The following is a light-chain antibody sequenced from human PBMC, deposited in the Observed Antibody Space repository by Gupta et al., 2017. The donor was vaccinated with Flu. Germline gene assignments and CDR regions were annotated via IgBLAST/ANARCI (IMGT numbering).Light chain of an antibody. CDR2: WAS. CDR3: QQYYSTPPT. V-gene: IGKV4-1*01. Sequence: DIVMTQSPDSLGVSLGEGPTLNCKTSQSLLYSSNNKNYLAWYQQKPGQPPKLLIYWASTRESGVPDRFSGSGSGTDFTLTISSLQAEDVAVYYCQQYYSTPPTFGPGTKVDIK. CDR1: QSLLYSSNNKNY. J-gene: IGKJ3*01.